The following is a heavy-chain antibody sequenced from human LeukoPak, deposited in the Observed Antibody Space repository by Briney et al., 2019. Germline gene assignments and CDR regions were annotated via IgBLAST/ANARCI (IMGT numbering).Heavy chain of an antibody. J-gene: IGHJ5*02. V-gene: IGHV4-59*08. CDR1: GGSISSYY. CDR3: ARPTARLGWFDP. D-gene: IGHD6-6*01. CDR2: FHHSGST. Sequence: SETLSLTCTVSGGSISSYYWTWIRQSPGKGLELIGFFHHSGSTNYNPSFKSRVTISVDTSKNQFSLKLRSVTAADTAVYYCARPTARLGWFDPWGQGTLVTVSS.